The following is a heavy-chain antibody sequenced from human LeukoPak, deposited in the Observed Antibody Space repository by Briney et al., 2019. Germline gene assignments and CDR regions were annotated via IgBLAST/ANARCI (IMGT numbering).Heavy chain of an antibody. J-gene: IGHJ4*02. V-gene: IGHV4-31*03. CDR3: ARSPRPYYYDSSGYSD. Sequence: SETLSLTCTVSGGSISSGGYYWSWIRQHPGKGLEWIGYIYYSGSTYYNPSLKGRVTISVDTSKNQFSLKLSCVTAADTAVYYCARSPRPYYYDSSGYSDWGQGTLVTVSS. CDR2: IYYSGST. CDR1: GGSISSGGYY. D-gene: IGHD3-22*01.